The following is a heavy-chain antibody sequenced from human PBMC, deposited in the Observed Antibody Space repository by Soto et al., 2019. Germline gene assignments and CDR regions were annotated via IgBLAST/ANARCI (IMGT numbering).Heavy chain of an antibody. V-gene: IGHV1-2*02. CDR3: AKSNIVATIDAAGGMDV. CDR1: EYTFTGYY. CDR2: INPNSGGT. D-gene: IGHD5-12*01. J-gene: IGHJ6*02. Sequence: GASVKVSCKASEYTFTGYYMHWVRQAPGQGLEWMGWINPNSGGTNYAQKFQGRVTMTRDTSISTAYMELSRLRSDDTAVYYCAKSNIVATIDAAGGMDVWGQGTTVTVSS.